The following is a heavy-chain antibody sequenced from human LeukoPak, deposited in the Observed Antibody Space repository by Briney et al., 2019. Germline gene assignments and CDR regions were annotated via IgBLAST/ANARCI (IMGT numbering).Heavy chain of an antibody. V-gene: IGHV1-18*01. CDR2: ISPYNGDT. J-gene: IGHJ5*02. Sequence: ASVKVSYKTSGYTFNTYGITWVRQAPGQGLEWMGWISPYNGDTNFAQKFQGRVTMMTDTSTSTAYMELKSLRFDDTAVYYCARASTRAAATGYDPLGQGSLVTVYS. CDR1: GYTFNTYG. D-gene: IGHD6-13*01. CDR3: ARASTRAAATGYDP.